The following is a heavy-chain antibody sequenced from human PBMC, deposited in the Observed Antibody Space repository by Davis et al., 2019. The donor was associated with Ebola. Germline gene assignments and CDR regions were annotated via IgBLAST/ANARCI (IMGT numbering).Heavy chain of an antibody. D-gene: IGHD3-22*01. Sequence: GESLKISCAASGFAFSGYGMHWVRQAPGQGLEWVAVIWSDGSNKYYTDSVKGRFTITRDNSKNTLDLQMNSLRAEDTAVYYGARDRATIVVAYYFDYWGQGNLVTVSS. J-gene: IGHJ4*02. CDR2: IWSDGSNK. V-gene: IGHV3-33*01. CDR3: ARDRATIVVAYYFDY. CDR1: GFAFSGYG.